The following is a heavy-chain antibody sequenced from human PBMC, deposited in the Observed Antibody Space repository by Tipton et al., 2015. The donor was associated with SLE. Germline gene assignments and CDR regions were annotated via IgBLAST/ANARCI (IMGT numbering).Heavy chain of an antibody. V-gene: IGHV4-59*11. Sequence: GLVKPSETLSLTCTVSGGSISSHYWSWIRQPPGKGLEWIGYIYYSGSTNYNPSLKSRVTISVDTSKNQFSLKLSSVTAADTAVYYCARELAYDILTGYDAFDIWGQGTMVTVSS. D-gene: IGHD3-9*01. J-gene: IGHJ3*02. CDR2: IYYSGST. CDR1: GGSISSHY. CDR3: ARELAYDILTGYDAFDI.